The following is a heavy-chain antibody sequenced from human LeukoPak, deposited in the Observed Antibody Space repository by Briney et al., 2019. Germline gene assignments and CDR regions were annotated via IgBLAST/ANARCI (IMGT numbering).Heavy chain of an antibody. CDR2: INLSGGST. D-gene: IGHD3-10*01. CDR1: GYTFTRYY. J-gene: IGHJ5*02. V-gene: IGHV1-46*01. CDR3: ARDKGSTMVRGVIAYNWFDP. Sequence: ASVKVSCKASGYTFTRYYMHWVRQAPGQGLEWMGIINLSGGSTSYARKFQGRVTMTRDMSTSTVYMELSSLRSEDTAVYYCARDKGSTMVRGVIAYNWFDPWGQGTLVTVSS.